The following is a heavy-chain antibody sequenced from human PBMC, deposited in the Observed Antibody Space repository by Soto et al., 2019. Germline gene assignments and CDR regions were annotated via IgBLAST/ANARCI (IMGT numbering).Heavy chain of an antibody. D-gene: IGHD6-6*01. CDR2: ISGSGGST. V-gene: IGHV3-23*01. J-gene: IGHJ5*02. CDR1: GFTLSSYA. Sequence: EVQLLESGGGLVQPGGSLRLSCAASGFTLSSYAMSWVRQAPGKGLEWVSAISGSGGSTYYADSVKGRFTISRDNSKNTLYPQMNSLSAEDTAVYYCAKDRDSSVNWFDLWGQGTLVTVSS. CDR3: AKDRDSSVNWFDL.